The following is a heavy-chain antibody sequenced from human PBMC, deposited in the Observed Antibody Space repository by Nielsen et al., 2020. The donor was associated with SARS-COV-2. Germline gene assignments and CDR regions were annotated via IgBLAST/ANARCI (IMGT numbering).Heavy chain of an antibody. D-gene: IGHD3-9*01. CDR2: ISYDGSNK. CDR1: GFTFSSYG. V-gene: IGHV3-30*18. Sequence: GESLKISCAASGFTFSSYGMHWVRQAPGKGLEWVAVISYDGSNKHYADSVKGRFTISRDNSKNTLYLQMNSLRAEDTAVYYCAKDFDILTEAYYFDYWGQGTLVTVSS. J-gene: IGHJ4*02. CDR3: AKDFDILTEAYYFDY.